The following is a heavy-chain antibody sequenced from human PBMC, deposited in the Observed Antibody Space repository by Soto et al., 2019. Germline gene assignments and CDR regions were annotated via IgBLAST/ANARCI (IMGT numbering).Heavy chain of an antibody. D-gene: IGHD1-1*01. CDR2: INDNGDST. J-gene: IGHJ4*02. CDR1: GLTFNNYA. CDR3: AKEQLERHFGFDY. V-gene: IGHV3-23*01. Sequence: PGGSLRLSCAASGLTFNNYAMSWVRQAPGKGLEWVSGINDNGDSTYCADSVKGRFTISRDNSKNMLYLQMDSLRADDTAIYYCAKEQLERHFGFDYWGQGALVTVSS.